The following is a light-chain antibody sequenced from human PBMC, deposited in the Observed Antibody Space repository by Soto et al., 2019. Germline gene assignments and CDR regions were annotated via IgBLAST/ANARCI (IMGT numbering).Light chain of an antibody. Sequence: EIVLTQSPGTLSLSPGERGTLSCRASQSVSSSHLVWYQQKPGQAPRLLIYGASTRASGIPDRFSGSGSGTDFTLTINILEPEDFAVYYCQQYSDSRYTFGQGTKLEIK. J-gene: IGKJ2*01. CDR3: QQYSDSRYT. CDR2: GAS. CDR1: QSVSSSH. V-gene: IGKV3-20*01.